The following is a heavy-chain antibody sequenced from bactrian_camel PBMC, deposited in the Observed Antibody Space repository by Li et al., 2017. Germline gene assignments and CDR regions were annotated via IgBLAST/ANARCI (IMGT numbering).Heavy chain of an antibody. CDR1: EYTYNDYC. D-gene: IGHD6*01. J-gene: IGHJ4*01. V-gene: IGHV3-3*01. Sequence: HVQLVESGGGTVQAGGSLSLTCVASEYTYNDYCMGWLRQAPGKEREGVAGIGTNGVTTTTDSVKGRFTISRDSAKTTLFLGMNSLKPDDSATYYCAAGTRGCAAAITGTYNYWGQGTQVTVS. CDR2: IGTNGVTT. CDR3: AAGTRGCAAAITGTYNY.